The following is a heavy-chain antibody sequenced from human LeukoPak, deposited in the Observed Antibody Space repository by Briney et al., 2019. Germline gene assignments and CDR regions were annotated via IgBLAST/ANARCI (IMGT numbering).Heavy chain of an antibody. CDR1: GFTFSSYG. V-gene: IGHV3-30*03. CDR3: ARVYYDSSGYYYVAEYFQH. Sequence: GGSLRLSCAASGFTFSSYGMHWVRQAPGKGLEWVAVISYDGSNKCYADSVKGRFTISRDNSKNSPYLQMNSLRAEDTAVYYCARVYYDSSGYYYVAEYFQHWGQGTLVTVSS. D-gene: IGHD3-22*01. J-gene: IGHJ1*01. CDR2: ISYDGSNK.